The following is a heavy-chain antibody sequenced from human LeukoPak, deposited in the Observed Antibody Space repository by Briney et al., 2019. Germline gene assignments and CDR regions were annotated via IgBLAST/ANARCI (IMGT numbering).Heavy chain of an antibody. CDR3: ASDIGD. D-gene: IGHD3-10*01. CDR1: GFTFNSYV. V-gene: IGHV3-64*04. CDR2: ISSNGGST. J-gene: IGHJ4*02. Sequence: GGSLRLSCSASGFTFNSYVMHWVRQAPGKGLEYVSAISSNGGSTYYADSVKGRFTISRDTAKNSLYLQMNSLTVEDTAVYYCASDIGDWGQGTLVTVSS.